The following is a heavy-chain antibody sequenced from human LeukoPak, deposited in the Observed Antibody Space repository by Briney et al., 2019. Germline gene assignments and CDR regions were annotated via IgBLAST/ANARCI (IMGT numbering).Heavy chain of an antibody. CDR3: ARDYSRASPLFDI. CDR2: IYYSGST. Sequence: SETLSLTCTVSGGSIRGYYWSWVRPPPGKGLEWIAYIYYSGSTNYNPSLKNRVTISLDTSKNQFSLKLSSVTAADTAVYYCARDYSRASPLFDIWGQGTMVTVSS. J-gene: IGHJ3*02. D-gene: IGHD2-15*01. V-gene: IGHV4-59*12. CDR1: GGSIRGYY.